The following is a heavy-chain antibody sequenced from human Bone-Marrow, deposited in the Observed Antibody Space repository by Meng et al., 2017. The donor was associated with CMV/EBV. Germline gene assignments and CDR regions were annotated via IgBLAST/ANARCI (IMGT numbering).Heavy chain of an antibody. CDR2: IWYDGSNK. Sequence: GESLKISCAASGFTFSSYGMHWVRQAPGKGLEWVAVIWYDGSNKYYADSVKGRFTISRDNSKNTLYLQMNSLRAEDTAVYYCARDDYSNYPIDSWGQGTLVTVFS. CDR3: ARDDYSNYPIDS. D-gene: IGHD4-11*01. V-gene: IGHV3-33*01. J-gene: IGHJ4*02. CDR1: GFTFSSYG.